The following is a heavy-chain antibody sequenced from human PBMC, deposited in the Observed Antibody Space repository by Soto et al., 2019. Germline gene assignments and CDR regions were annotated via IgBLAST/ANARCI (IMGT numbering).Heavy chain of an antibody. CDR2: IGTAGDT. Sequence: PGGSLRLSCAASGFTFSNYDMHWVRQATGRGLEWDSAIGTAGDTYYPGSVQGRFTISRENAKNSVYLQMNSLRAEDTAVYYCARGRGSSTLDYYYYYGMDVWGQGTTVTVSS. CDR1: GFTFSNYD. J-gene: IGHJ6*02. V-gene: IGHV3-13*01. CDR3: ARGRGSSTLDYYYYYGMDV. D-gene: IGHD6-13*01.